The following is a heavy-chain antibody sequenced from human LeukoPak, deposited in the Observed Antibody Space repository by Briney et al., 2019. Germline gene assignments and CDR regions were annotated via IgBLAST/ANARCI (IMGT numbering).Heavy chain of an antibody. D-gene: IGHD6-19*01. J-gene: IGHJ6*03. CDR1: GYTFTGYY. CDR2: INPNSGGT. Sequence: ASVKVSCKASGYTFTGYYMHWVRQAPGQGLEWMGWINPNSGGTNCAQKFQGRVTMTRDTSISTAYMELSRLRSDDTAVYYCARDPGVAGLYYYYYYYMDVWGKGTTVTVSS. V-gene: IGHV1-2*02. CDR3: ARDPGVAGLYYYYYYYMDV.